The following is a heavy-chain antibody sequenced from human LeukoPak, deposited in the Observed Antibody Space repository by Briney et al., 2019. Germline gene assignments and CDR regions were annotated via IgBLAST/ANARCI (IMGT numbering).Heavy chain of an antibody. CDR1: GGSISSGDYY. CDR2: IHYSGSM. Sequence: PSQTLSLTCTVSGGSISSGDYYWTWIRQPPGKGLEWIGCIHYSGSMYYNPSLKSRITISVDTSKNQFSLKLRSVTAADTAVYLCARMDSGMVDLEDSDFWGQGTLVTVSS. V-gene: IGHV4-30-4*01. CDR3: ARMDSGMVDLEDSDF. D-gene: IGHD5-18*01. J-gene: IGHJ4*02.